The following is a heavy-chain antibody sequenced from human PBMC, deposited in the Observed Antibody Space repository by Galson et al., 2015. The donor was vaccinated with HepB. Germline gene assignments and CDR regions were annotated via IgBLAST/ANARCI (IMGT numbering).Heavy chain of an antibody. CDR3: VRSWYFDL. CDR2: ISGNGGST. CDR1: GFTFSTYV. J-gene: IGHJ2*01. V-gene: IGHV3-64D*06. Sequence: SLRLSCAASGFTFSTYVMHWVRQAPGKGLDYVSTISGNGGSTDYADSVKGRFTISRDNFKNTLYLQMRSLRHEDTAVYYCVRSWYFDLWGRGTLVTVSS. D-gene: IGHD3-3*01.